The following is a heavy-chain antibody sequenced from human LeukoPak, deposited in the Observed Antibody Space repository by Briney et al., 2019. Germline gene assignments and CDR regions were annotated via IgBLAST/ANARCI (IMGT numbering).Heavy chain of an antibody. CDR1: GFTFSHYA. J-gene: IGHJ4*02. Sequence: GGSLRLSCAASGFTFSHYAMNWVRHAPGEGLEWVSSITSSSGYIYYADSVKGRFTISRDNAKSSLFLQMNSLRAEDTAVYFCAREVRGLDYWGQGTLVTVSS. CDR2: ITSSSGYI. D-gene: IGHD3-10*01. CDR3: AREVRGLDY. V-gene: IGHV3-21*01.